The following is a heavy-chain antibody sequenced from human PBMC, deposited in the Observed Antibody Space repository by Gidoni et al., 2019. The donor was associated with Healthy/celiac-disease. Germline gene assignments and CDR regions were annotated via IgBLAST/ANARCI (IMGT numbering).Heavy chain of an antibody. V-gene: IGHV4-61*02. CDR3: ARSPRPYYDYVWGSYRYTVYFDY. CDR1: GGSISSGSYY. Sequence: QVQLPESGPGLVKPSQTLSLTCTVSGGSISSGSYYWSWIRQPAGKGLEWIGRIYTSGSTNYNPSLKSRVTISVDTSKNQFSLKLSSVTAADTAVYYCARSPRPYYDYVWGSYRYTVYFDYWGQGTLVTVSS. J-gene: IGHJ4*02. CDR2: IYTSGST. D-gene: IGHD3-16*02.